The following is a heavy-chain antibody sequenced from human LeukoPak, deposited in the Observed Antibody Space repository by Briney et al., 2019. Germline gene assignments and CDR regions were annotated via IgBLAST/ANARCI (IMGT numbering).Heavy chain of an antibody. Sequence: PGRSLRLSCAASGFTFSSYAMHWVRQAPGKGLEWVAVISYDGSNKYYADSVKGRFTISRDNSKNTLYLQMNSLGAEDTAVYYCARDEHWAFDIWDQGTMVTVSS. CDR2: ISYDGSNK. D-gene: IGHD1/OR15-1a*01. CDR1: GFTFSSYA. CDR3: ARDEHWAFDI. V-gene: IGHV3-30-3*01. J-gene: IGHJ3*02.